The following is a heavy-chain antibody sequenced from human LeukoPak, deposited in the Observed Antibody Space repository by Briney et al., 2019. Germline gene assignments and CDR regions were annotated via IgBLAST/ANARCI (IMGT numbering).Heavy chain of an antibody. CDR1: GYTFTSYV. Sequence: ASVKVSCKASGYTFTSYVMNWVRQAPGQGLEWMGWINTNTGDPTYAQGFTGRFVFSLDTSVSTAYLQSSSLKAEDTAVYYCARGSSGSNDYYYYYMDVWGKGTTVTVSS. V-gene: IGHV7-4-1*02. D-gene: IGHD6-19*01. J-gene: IGHJ6*03. CDR3: ARGSSGSNDYYYYYMDV. CDR2: INTNTGDP.